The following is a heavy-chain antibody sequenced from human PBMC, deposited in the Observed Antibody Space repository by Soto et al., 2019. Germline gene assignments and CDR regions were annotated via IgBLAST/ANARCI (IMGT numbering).Heavy chain of an antibody. V-gene: IGHV1-24*01. CDR1: GYTLTELS. Sequence: GTSVKVSCKVSGYTLTELSMHWVRQAPGKGLEWMGGFDPEDGETIYAQKFQGRVTMTEDTSTDTAYMELSSLRSEDTAVYYCATGITIFGVLYYYGMDVWGQGTTVTVSS. CDR3: ATGITIFGVLYYYGMDV. J-gene: IGHJ6*02. D-gene: IGHD3-3*01. CDR2: FDPEDGET.